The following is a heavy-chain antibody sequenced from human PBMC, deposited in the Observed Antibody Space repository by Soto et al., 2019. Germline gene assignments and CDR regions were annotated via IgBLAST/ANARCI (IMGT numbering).Heavy chain of an antibody. CDR1: GGSISSGGYY. D-gene: IGHD1-26*01. V-gene: IGHV4-31*03. Sequence: PSETLSLTCTVSGGSISSGGYYWSWIRQHPGKGLEWIGYIYYSGSTYYNPSLKSRVTISVDTSKNQFSLKLSSVTTADTAVYYCARGGARDLRYDNWFDPWGQGTLVTVSS. CDR3: ARGGARDLRYDNWFDP. CDR2: IYYSGST. J-gene: IGHJ5*02.